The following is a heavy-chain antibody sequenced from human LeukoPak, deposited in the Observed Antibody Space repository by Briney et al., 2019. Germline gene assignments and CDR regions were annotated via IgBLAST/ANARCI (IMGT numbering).Heavy chain of an antibody. V-gene: IGHV3-66*04. D-gene: IGHD3-10*01. CDR2: IYRDGNT. Sequence: GGTLRLSCAASGFTVITNYMSWVRQAPGKGLEWVSVIYRDGNTYYADSVKGRFTFSRDTSKNTLDLQMYGLRAKDTAVYYCARLYYGSGNYYRFDYWGQGTLVTVSS. CDR1: GFTVITNY. J-gene: IGHJ4*02. CDR3: ARLYYGSGNYYRFDY.